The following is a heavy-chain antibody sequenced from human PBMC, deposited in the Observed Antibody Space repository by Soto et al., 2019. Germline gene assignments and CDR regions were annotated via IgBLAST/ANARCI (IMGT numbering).Heavy chain of an antibody. J-gene: IGHJ4*02. CDR2: IYYSGST. V-gene: IGHV4-31*03. CDR3: ARSPEATVTAFDY. CDR1: GGSISSGGYY. D-gene: IGHD4-17*01. Sequence: QVQLQESGPGLVKPSQTLSLTCTVSGGSISSGGYYWSWIRQHPGKGLEWIGYIYYSGSTYYNPSLKRRVTIAVDTSKNQFSLKLSSVTAADTAVYYCARSPEATVTAFDYWGQGTLVTVSS.